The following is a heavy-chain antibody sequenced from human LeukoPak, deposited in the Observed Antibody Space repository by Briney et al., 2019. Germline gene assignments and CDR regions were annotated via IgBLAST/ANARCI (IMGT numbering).Heavy chain of an antibody. V-gene: IGHV3-23*01. CDR1: GFTFSSYA. D-gene: IGHD1-26*01. CDR3: AKGDKVGSTDLTFDY. J-gene: IGHJ4*02. Sequence: GGSLRLSCAASGFTFSSYAMSWVRQDPGKGLEWVSAISGSGGSTYYADSVKGRFTISRDNSKNTLYLQMNSLRAEDTAVYYCAKGDKVGSTDLTFDYWGQGTLVTVSS. CDR2: ISGSGGST.